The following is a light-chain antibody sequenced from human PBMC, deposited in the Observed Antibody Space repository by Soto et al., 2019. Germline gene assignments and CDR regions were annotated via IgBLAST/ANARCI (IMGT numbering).Light chain of an antibody. CDR2: GNS. CDR1: SSNIGAGYD. J-gene: IGLJ3*02. CDR3: QSYDSSLSGWV. V-gene: IGLV1-40*01. Sequence: QSVLTQPPSVSGAPGQMVTISCTGSSSNIGAGYDVHWYQQLPGTAPKLHISGNSNRPSGVPDRFSGSKSGTSASLAITGLQAEDEADYYCQSYDSSLSGWVFGGGTKLTVL.